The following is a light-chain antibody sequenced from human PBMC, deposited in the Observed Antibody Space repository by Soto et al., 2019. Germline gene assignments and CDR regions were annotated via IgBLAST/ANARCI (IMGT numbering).Light chain of an antibody. CDR2: GAS. Sequence: EIVMTQSPATLSVSPGERVTLSCRAGQSVSSNLAWYQQKPGQAPRLLIYGASTRATGIPARFSGSGSGTEFTLTISSLQSEDFAVYYCQQCNNWPLTFGQGTKVEI. V-gene: IGKV3-15*01. CDR1: QSVSSN. CDR3: QQCNNWPLT. J-gene: IGKJ1*01.